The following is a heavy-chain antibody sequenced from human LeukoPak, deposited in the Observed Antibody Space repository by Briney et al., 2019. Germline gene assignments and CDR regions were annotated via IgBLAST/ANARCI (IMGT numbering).Heavy chain of an antibody. CDR1: GFTFSSYG. Sequence: PGGSLRLSCAASGFTFSSYGMSWVRQAPGKGLEWIGSIYYSGSTYYNPSLKSRVTISVDTSKNQFSLKLSSVTAADTAVYYCASSHVSISTAGPDNWFDPWGQGTLVTVSS. CDR3: ASSHVSISTAGPDNWFDP. CDR2: IYYSGST. D-gene: IGHD6-13*01. V-gene: IGHV4-39*01. J-gene: IGHJ5*02.